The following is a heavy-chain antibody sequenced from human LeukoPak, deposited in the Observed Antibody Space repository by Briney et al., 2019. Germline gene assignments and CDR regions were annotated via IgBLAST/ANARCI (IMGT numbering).Heavy chain of an antibody. Sequence: ASVKVSCKASGGTFTGYYMHWVRQAPGQGLEWMGWINPNSGGTNYAQKFQGRVTMTRDTSISTAYMELSRLRSDDTAVYYCARDRQHFKYNWFDPWGQGTLVTVSS. J-gene: IGHJ5*02. D-gene: IGHD6-13*01. CDR1: GGTFTGYY. V-gene: IGHV1-2*02. CDR2: INPNSGGT. CDR3: ARDRQHFKYNWFDP.